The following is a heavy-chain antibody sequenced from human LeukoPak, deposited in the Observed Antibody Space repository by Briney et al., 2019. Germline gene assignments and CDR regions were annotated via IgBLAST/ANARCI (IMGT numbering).Heavy chain of an antibody. D-gene: IGHD6-13*01. V-gene: IGHV3-9*01. Sequence: GGSLRLSCAASGFTFDDYAMRWVRQAPGKGLEWVSGISWNSGSIGYADSVKGRFTISRDNAKNSLYLQMNSLRAEDTALYYCAKDITAAPRSSAFDIWGQGTMVTVSS. CDR2: ISWNSGSI. CDR1: GFTFDDYA. J-gene: IGHJ3*02. CDR3: AKDITAAPRSSAFDI.